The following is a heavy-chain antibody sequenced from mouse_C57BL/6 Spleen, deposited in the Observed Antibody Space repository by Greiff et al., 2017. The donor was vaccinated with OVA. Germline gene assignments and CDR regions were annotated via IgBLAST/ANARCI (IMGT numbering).Heavy chain of an antibody. CDR2: INPSSGYT. V-gene: IGHV1-4*01. Sequence: VQLQQSGAELARPGASVKMSCKASGYTFTSYTMHWVKQRPGQGLEWIGYINPSSGYTKYNQKFKDKATLTADKSASTAYMQLSSLTSENSAVYTCARSGSNYCWYFDVWGTGTTVTVSS. J-gene: IGHJ1*03. CDR3: ARSGSNYCWYFDV. D-gene: IGHD2-5*01. CDR1: GYTFTSYT.